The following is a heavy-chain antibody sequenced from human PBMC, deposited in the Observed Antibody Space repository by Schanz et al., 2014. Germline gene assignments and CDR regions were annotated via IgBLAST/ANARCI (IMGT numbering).Heavy chain of an antibody. CDR2: ISASGSAT. D-gene: IGHD2-21*01. CDR1: GFTFSNYG. J-gene: IGHJ4*02. Sequence: EVQVVESGGDLVQPGGSLRLSCAASGFTFSNYGMSWVRQAPGKGLEWVSTISASGSATYYADSVKGRLTISRDNSKNTVYLQMSSLRVEDTAVYYCAKGQLLSYYFDYWGQGTLVTVSS. V-gene: IGHV3-23*04. CDR3: AKGQLLSYYFDY.